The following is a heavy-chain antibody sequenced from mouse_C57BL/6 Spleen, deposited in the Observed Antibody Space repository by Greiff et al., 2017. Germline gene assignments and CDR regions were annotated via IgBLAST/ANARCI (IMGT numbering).Heavy chain of an antibody. V-gene: IGHV1-42*01. J-gene: IGHJ2*01. CDR1: GYTFTGYY. CDR3: ATGSGPLYYLDY. CDR2: INPSTGGT. Sequence: EVQLQQSGPELVKPGASVKISCKASGYTFTGYYMNWVKQSPEKSLEWIGEINPSTGGTTYNQTLKAKATLTVDKSSSTAYMPLTSLTSEDSAVYYCATGSGPLYYLDYWGQGTTLTVSS. D-gene: IGHD1-1*01.